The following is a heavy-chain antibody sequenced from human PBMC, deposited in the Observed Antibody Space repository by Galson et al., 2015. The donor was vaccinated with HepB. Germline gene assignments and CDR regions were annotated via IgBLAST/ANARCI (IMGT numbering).Heavy chain of an antibody. V-gene: IGHV3-23*01. J-gene: IGHJ5*02. Sequence: SLRLSCAASTFTFSSYAMSWVRQAPGKGLQWVSAISGSGGSTYYADSVKGRFTISRDNSKNTLFLQMNSLRAEDTAVYYCAKVPLTSGSNSNRPFDLVALWNWFDPWGQGTLVTVSS. CDR3: AKVPLTSGSNSNRPFDLVALWNWFDP. CDR2: ISGSGGST. D-gene: IGHD3-10*01. CDR1: TFTFSSYA.